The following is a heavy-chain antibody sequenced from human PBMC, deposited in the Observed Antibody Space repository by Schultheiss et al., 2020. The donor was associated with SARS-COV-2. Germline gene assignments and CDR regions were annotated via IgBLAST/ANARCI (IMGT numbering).Heavy chain of an antibody. J-gene: IGHJ3*02. CDR2: ISSSGSTI. Sequence: GGSLRLSCAASGFTFSSYWMSWVRQAPGKGLEWVSYISSSGSTIYYADSVKGRFTISRDNAKNSLYLQMNSLRAEDTAVYYCAKHQQRVVRRGAFDIWGQGTMVTVSS. CDR1: GFTFSSYW. V-gene: IGHV3-48*04. CDR3: AKHQQRVVRRGAFDI. D-gene: IGHD2-2*01.